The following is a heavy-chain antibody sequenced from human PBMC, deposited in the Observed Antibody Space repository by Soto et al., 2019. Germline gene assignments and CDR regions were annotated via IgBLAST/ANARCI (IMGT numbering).Heavy chain of an antibody. V-gene: IGHV1-18*01. D-gene: IGHD3-3*01. CDR3: PRDTDFWTGYFFDN. Sequence: QVQLVQSGAEVRKPGASVKVSCKTSGYIFTNYAISWVRQAPGQGPEWMGWISGYHGDPNTHYSQKFQGRLTMTTDMSTTTAYMELRSLASDDTAVYYCPRDTDFWTGYFFDNWGREPWSPSPQ. J-gene: IGHJ4*02. CDR1: GYIFTNYA. CDR2: ISGYHGDPNT.